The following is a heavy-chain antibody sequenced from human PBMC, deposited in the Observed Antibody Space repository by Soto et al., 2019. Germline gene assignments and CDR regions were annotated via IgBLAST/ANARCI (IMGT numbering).Heavy chain of an antibody. Sequence: GESLKISCKGSGYSFANYWIGWVRQMPGKGLEWMGIIYPGNSDTRYSPSFQGQVTISADKSISTAYLEWSSLKASDTAMYYCARHVYYDILKKNPWGQGTLVTVSS. CDR1: GYSFANYW. CDR3: ARHVYYDILKKNP. J-gene: IGHJ5*02. D-gene: IGHD3-9*01. V-gene: IGHV5-51*01. CDR2: IYPGNSDT.